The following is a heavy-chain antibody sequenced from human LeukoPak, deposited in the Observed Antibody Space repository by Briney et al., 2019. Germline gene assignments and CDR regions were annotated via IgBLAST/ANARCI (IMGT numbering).Heavy chain of an antibody. CDR3: ARQGYDYVWGSYRLRPIDY. J-gene: IGHJ4*02. Sequence: GGSLRLSCAASGFIFRNYGMNWVRQPPGKGLEWVSGVSPNGETAYYADSVKGRFTISRDNSKNTVYLQVRSLRAEDTAVYYCARQGYDYVWGSYRLRPIDYWGQGTLVTVSS. CDR1: GFIFRNYG. D-gene: IGHD3-16*02. V-gene: IGHV3-23*01. CDR2: VSPNGETA.